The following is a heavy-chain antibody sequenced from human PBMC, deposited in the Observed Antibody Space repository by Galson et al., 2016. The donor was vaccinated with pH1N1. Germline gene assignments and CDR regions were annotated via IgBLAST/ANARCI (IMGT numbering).Heavy chain of an antibody. CDR3: ARGRLPNLADS. J-gene: IGHJ4*02. V-gene: IGHV3-66*02. Sequence: SLRLSCATSAFNVRSDYLSWIRQAPGKGLEWLSIIYPDGATYDADSLNGRFSIPRDNLKNTLHLQMNGLRPEDTGLYYCARGRLPNLADSWGQGTLVTVSS. CDR2: IYPDGAT. D-gene: IGHD6-19*01. CDR1: AFNVRSDY.